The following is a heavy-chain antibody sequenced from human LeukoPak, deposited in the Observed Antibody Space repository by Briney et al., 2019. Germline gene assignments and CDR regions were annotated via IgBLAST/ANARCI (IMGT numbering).Heavy chain of an antibody. J-gene: IGHJ3*02. CDR2: INWNGSIT. V-gene: IGHV3-20*04. CDR1: GFIFDDYG. Sequence: GGSLRLSCAASGFIFDDYGMSWVRQAPGKGLEWVSGINWNGSITGYADSVKGRFTISRDNAKNSLYLQMNSLRAEDTAVYYCARDRRGSSGQGVFDIWGQGTMVTVSS. D-gene: IGHD3-22*01. CDR3: ARDRRGSSGQGVFDI.